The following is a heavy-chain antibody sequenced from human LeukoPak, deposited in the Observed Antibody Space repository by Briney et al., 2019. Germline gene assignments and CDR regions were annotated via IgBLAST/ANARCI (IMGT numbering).Heavy chain of an antibody. CDR2: ISSSSSTI. CDR3: ARERIVGATEGFDY. V-gene: IGHV3-11*01. J-gene: IGHJ4*02. D-gene: IGHD1-26*01. CDR1: GFTFSDYY. Sequence: GGSLRLSCAASGFTFSDYYMSWIRQAPGKGLEWVSYISSSSSTIYYADSVKGRFTISRDNAKNSLYLQMNSLRAEDTAVYYCARERIVGATEGFDYWGQGTLVTVSS.